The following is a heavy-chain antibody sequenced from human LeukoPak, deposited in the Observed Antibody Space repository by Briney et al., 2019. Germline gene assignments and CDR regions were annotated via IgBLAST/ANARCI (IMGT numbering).Heavy chain of an antibody. J-gene: IGHJ4*02. CDR1: GDSVSTSH. CDR3: ARDRGVYDSSGSPQPFYFDC. Sequence: PSETLSLTCSVSGDSVSTSHWSWLRQPPGKGLEWVGYIHHSGNTNYNPSLESRVTISVDTSKNQFSLKLISVTAADTAVYYCARDRGVYDSSGSPQPFYFDCWGQGALVTVSS. D-gene: IGHD3-22*01. CDR2: IHHSGNT. V-gene: IGHV4-59*02.